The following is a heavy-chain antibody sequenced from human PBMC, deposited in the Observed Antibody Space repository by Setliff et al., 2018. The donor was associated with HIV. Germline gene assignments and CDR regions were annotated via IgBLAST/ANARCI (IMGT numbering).Heavy chain of an antibody. CDR2: IYYSGNS. CDR1: GGSISSHY. Sequence: SETLSLTCAVSGGSISSHYWSWIRQPPGKGLEWIGYIYYSGNSNYNPSLKSRVTISVDTSKNQFSLKLSSVTAADTAVYYCARNDRWLNWFDVWGRGIVVTVSS. CDR3: ARNDRWLNWFDV. D-gene: IGHD3-16*01. J-gene: IGHJ5*02. V-gene: IGHV4-59*08.